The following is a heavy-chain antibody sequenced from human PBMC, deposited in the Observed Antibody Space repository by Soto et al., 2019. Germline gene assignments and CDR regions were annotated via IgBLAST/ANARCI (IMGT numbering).Heavy chain of an antibody. D-gene: IGHD2-15*01. V-gene: IGHV1-69*01. CDR3: AREVVAPPRVGFDP. CDR1: GGTLSSNA. Sequence: QVQLVQSGAEVKKPGSSVKDSCKASGGTLSSNAISWVRQAPGQGLEWMGGIIPIFGTANYAQKFKGRVTITADESTGTAYMELSSLRSEDTAVYYCAREVVAPPRVGFDPWGQGTLVTVSS. CDR2: IIPIFGTA. J-gene: IGHJ5*02.